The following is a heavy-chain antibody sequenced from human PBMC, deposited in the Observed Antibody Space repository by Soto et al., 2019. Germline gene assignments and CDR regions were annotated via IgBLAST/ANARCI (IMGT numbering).Heavy chain of an antibody. V-gene: IGHV3-23*01. CDR3: AKDLITMIVVVSVDAFDI. J-gene: IGHJ3*02. CDR1: GFTFSSYA. CDR2: ISGSGGST. Sequence: PGGSLRLSCAASGFTFSSYAMSWVRQAPGKGLEWVSAISGSGGSTYYADSVKGRFTISRDNSKNTLYLQMNSLRAEDTAVYYCAKDLITMIVVVSVDAFDIWGQGTMVIVSS. D-gene: IGHD3-22*01.